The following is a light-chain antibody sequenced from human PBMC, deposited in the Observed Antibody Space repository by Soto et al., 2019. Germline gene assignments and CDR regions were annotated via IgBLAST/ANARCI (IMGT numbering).Light chain of an antibody. V-gene: IGKV1-6*01. CDR3: LQDYTYPWT. Sequence: IQMTQSTQSLSASVGDSVTTTCRASQAIRKDLGWYQQKSGKAPKFLIYVASGLQSGVPARFSVSGSGTEFTLTISVLQPEDFATYYCLQDYTYPWTFCQGTKVDIK. CDR2: VAS. CDR1: QAIRKD. J-gene: IGKJ1*01.